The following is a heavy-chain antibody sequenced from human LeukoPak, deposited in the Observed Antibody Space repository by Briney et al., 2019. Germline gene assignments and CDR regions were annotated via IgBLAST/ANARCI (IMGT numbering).Heavy chain of an antibody. V-gene: IGHV3-30-3*01. J-gene: IGHJ4*02. D-gene: IGHD6-13*01. CDR1: GFTFSSYA. CDR2: ISYDGSNK. CDR3: ARDTAAAGTFGRY. Sequence: PGGSLRLSCAASGFTFSSYAMHWVRQAPGKGLEWVAVISYDGSNKYYADSVKGRFTISRDNSKNTLYLQMNSLRAEDTAVYYCARDTAAAGTFGRYWGQGTLVTVSS.